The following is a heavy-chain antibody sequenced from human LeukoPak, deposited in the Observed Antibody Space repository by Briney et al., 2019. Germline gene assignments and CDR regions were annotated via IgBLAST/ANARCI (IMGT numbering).Heavy chain of an antibody. J-gene: IGHJ4*02. V-gene: IGHV3-23*01. CDR1: GFTFDDYA. CDR3: AKTQDCSRTSCSLDY. D-gene: IGHD2-2*01. Sequence: GGSLRLSCAASGFTFDDYAMHWVRQAPGKGLEWVSGISGSGGSTYYADSVKGRFTISRDNSKNTLYLQMNSLRAEDTAVYYCAKTQDCSRTSCSLDYWGQGTLVTVSS. CDR2: ISGSGGST.